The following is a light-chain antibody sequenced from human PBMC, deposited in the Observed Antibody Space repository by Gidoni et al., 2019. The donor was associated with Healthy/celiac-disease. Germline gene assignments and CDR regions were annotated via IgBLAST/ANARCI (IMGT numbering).Light chain of an antibody. CDR1: QSISSY. V-gene: IGKV1-8*01. Sequence: AIRMTPSPSSLSASTGDRVTITSRASQSISSYLYWYQQKPGKAPKLLIYAASNLQSGVPSRFSGSGSGTDFTLTISCLQSEDFATYYCQQYYSYSITFXXXTRLEIK. J-gene: IGKJ5*01. CDR2: AAS. CDR3: QQYYSYSIT.